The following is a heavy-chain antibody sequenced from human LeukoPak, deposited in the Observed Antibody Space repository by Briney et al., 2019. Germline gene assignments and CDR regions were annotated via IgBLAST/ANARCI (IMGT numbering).Heavy chain of an antibody. CDR1: GGSISSGDYY. V-gene: IGHV4-30-4*08. D-gene: IGHD2-15*01. CDR3: ARADRPGVVWGPKRGRWFDP. Sequence: SQTLSLTCTVSGGSISSGDYYWSWIRQPPGKGLEWIGYIYYSGSTYYNPSLKSRVTISVDTYKNQFSLKLSSVTAADTAVYYCARADRPGVVWGPKRGRWFDPWGQGTLVTVSS. CDR2: IYYSGST. J-gene: IGHJ5*02.